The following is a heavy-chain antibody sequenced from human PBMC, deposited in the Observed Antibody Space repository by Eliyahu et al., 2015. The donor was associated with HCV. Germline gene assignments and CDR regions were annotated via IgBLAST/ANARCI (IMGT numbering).Heavy chain of an antibody. D-gene: IGHD3-3*01. CDR2: ISWTSGRL. V-gene: IGHV3-9*01. J-gene: IGHJ4*02. CDR3: AKDFGMATNFFDH. CDR1: GXTFXDXA. Sequence: EVLLEESGGGLVQPGKSLRXSCXGSGXTFXDXAMHWVRQAPGKGLEWVSXISWTSGRLTYADSVKGRFTISRDNAKNSLFLQMNSLRVEDTAFYYCAKDFGMATNFFDHWGQGTLVTVSS.